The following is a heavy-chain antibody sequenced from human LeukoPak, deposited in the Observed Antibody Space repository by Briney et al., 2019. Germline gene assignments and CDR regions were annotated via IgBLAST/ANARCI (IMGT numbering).Heavy chain of an antibody. J-gene: IGHJ4*02. CDR1: GGTFSSYA. CDR3: ARKTGYSSGRADY. Sequence: VASVKVSCKASGGTFSSYAISWVRQAPGQGLEWMGGIIPIFGTANYAQKFQGRVTITADESTSTAYMELSSLRSEDTAVYYCARKTGYSSGRADYWGQGTLVTVSS. D-gene: IGHD6-19*01. V-gene: IGHV1-69*13. CDR2: IIPIFGTA.